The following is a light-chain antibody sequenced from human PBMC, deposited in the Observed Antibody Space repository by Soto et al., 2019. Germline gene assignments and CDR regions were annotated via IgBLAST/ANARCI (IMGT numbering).Light chain of an antibody. CDR1: NIGSQS. Sequence: SYELTQQPSVSVEPGQTARITCGGNNIGSQSVHWYQQKPGQAPVLVVYDDNDRPSGIPERFSGSNSGNTATLTISRVEAGDEVDYYCQVWDISSDLCVFGTGTEFTVL. CDR2: DDN. CDR3: QVWDISSDLCV. V-gene: IGLV3-21*02. J-gene: IGLJ1*01.